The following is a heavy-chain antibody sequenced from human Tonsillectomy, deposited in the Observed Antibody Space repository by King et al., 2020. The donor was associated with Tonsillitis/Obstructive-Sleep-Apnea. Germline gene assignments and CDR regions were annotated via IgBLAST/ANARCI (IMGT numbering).Heavy chain of an antibody. CDR1: GYTFTDYY. CDR3: ARGFHTTVTTLLDAFDL. Sequence: VQLVESGAEVKKPGASVKVSCKASGYTFTDYYLHWVRQAPGQGLEWMGRINPNSGGTNYAQKFQGRVTMTRDTSITAAYMDRTRLIADDTAVYYCARGFHTTVTTLLDAFDLWGQGTMVTVSS. J-gene: IGHJ3*01. V-gene: IGHV1-2*06. D-gene: IGHD4-17*01. CDR2: INPNSGGT.